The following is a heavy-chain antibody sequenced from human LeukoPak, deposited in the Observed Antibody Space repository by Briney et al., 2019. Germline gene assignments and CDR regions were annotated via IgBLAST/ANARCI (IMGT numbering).Heavy chain of an antibody. Sequence: PSETLSLTCTVSGGSISSYYWGWIRQPPGKGLEWIGSIYHSGSTNYNSSLKSRVTISVDTSKNQFSLTLTSVTAADTAVYYCARNFYDNTGNYWGQGTLVTVSS. V-gene: IGHV4-59*08. CDR2: IYHSGST. J-gene: IGHJ4*02. CDR3: ARNFYDNTGNY. D-gene: IGHD3-22*01. CDR1: GGSISSYY.